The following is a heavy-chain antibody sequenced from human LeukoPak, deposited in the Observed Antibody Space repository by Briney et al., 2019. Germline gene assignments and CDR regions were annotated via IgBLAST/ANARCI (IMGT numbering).Heavy chain of an antibody. J-gene: IGHJ4*02. V-gene: IGHV3-30-3*01. D-gene: IGHD3-22*01. CDR2: ISYDGSNK. Sequence: SGGSLRLSCAASGFTFSSYAMHWVRQAPGKGLEWVAVISYDGSNKYYADSVKGRFTISRGNSKNTLYLQMNSLRAEDTAVYYCARDRDYYDSSGYHKYFDYWGQGTLVTVSS. CDR3: ARDRDYYDSSGYHKYFDY. CDR1: GFTFSSYA.